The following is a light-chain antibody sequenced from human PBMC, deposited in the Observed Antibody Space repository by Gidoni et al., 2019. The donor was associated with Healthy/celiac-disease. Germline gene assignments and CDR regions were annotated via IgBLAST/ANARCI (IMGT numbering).Light chain of an antibody. V-gene: IGKV3-15*01. J-gene: IGKJ2*03. CDR1: QSVSSN. CDR3: QQYNNWPVS. CDR2: GAS. Sequence: EIVMTQSPATLPVSPGERATLSCRASQSVSSNLAWYQQKPGQAPRLLIYGASTRVTGIPARFSGSGSGTEFTLTISSLQSEDFAVYHCQQYNNWPVSFGQGTKLEIK.